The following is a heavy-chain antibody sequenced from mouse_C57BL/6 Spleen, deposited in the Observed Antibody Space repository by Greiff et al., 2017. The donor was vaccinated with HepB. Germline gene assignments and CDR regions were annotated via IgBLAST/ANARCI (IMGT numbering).Heavy chain of an antibody. V-gene: IGHV3-6*01. CDR2: ISYDGSN. CDR1: GYSITSGYY. J-gene: IGHJ4*01. D-gene: IGHD2-5*01. CDR3: ASLPYSNYVYYAMDY. Sequence: EVKLMESGPGLVKPSQSLSLTCSVTGYSITSGYYWNWIRQFPGNKLEWMGYISYDGSNNYNPSLKNRISITRDTSKNQFFLKLNSVTTEDTATYYCASLPYSNYVYYAMDYWGQGTSVTVSS.